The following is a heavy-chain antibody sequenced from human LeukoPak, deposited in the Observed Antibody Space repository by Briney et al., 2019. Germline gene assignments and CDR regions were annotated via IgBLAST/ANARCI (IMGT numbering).Heavy chain of an antibody. J-gene: IGHJ6*02. CDR3: ARGHNWNYGYYYYGMDV. Sequence: PGGSLRLSCVASGFTLSSYAMTWVRQAPGKGLEWVSAVSRSSVDIYYADVVKGRFSISRDNSKNTLYLQMGSLRAEDMAVYYCARGHNWNYGYYYYGMDVWGQGTTVTVSS. D-gene: IGHD1-7*01. CDR1: GFTLSSYA. CDR2: VSRSSVDI. V-gene: IGHV3-23*01.